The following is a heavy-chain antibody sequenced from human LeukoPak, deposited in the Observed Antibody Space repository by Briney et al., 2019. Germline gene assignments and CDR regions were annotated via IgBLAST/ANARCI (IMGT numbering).Heavy chain of an antibody. V-gene: IGHV1-2*02. D-gene: IGHD4-17*01. CDR3: ATGPGYGDYYEYY. J-gene: IGHJ4*02. CDR2: LNPNSGGT. CDR1: GYTFTGYY. Sequence: ASVKVSCKASGYTFTGYYIHWVRQAPGQGLEWMGWLNPNSGGTNYAQKFQGRVTMTRDTSISTAYMELSGLRYDDTAVYYCATGPGYGDYYEYYWGQATLVIV.